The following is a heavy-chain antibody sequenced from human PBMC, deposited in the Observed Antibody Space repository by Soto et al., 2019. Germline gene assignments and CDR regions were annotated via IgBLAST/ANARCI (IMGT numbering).Heavy chain of an antibody. Sequence: VKVSCKASGGTFGSYAISWVRQAPGQGLEWMGGIIPIPGTANYAQKFQGRVTIAADESTSTAYMELSSLRSEDTAVYYCARSQGSSTSLEIYYYYYYGMDVWGQGTTVPVSS. CDR1: GGTFGSYA. CDR3: ARSQGSSTSLEIYYYYYYGMDV. V-gene: IGHV1-69*13. CDR2: IIPIPGTA. D-gene: IGHD2-2*01. J-gene: IGHJ6*02.